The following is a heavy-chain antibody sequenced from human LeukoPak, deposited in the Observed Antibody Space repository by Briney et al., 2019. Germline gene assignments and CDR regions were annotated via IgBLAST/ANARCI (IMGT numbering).Heavy chain of an antibody. CDR2: ISSSGSTI. D-gene: IGHD6-13*01. V-gene: IGHV3-11*01. CDR1: GFTFSYYY. J-gene: IGHJ4*02. CDR3: ARDRVIAAAGIIDY. Sequence: GGSLRLSCAASGFTFSYYYMSWIRQAPGKGLEWVSYISSSGSTIYYADSVKGRFTISRDNAQNSLYLQMNSLRAEDPAVYYCARDRVIAAAGIIDYWGQGTLVTVSS.